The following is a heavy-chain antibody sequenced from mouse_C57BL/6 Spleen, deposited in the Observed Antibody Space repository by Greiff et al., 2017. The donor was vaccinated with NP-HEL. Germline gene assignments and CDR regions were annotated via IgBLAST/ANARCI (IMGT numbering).Heavy chain of an antibody. Sequence: QVQLKQSGAELARPGASVKLSCKASGYTFTSYGISWVKQRTGQGLEWIGEIYPRSGNTYYNEKFKGKATLTADKSSSTAYMELRSLTSEDSAVYFCADYGEDYYYAMDYWGQGTSVTVSS. CDR2: IYPRSGNT. CDR1: GYTFTSYG. D-gene: IGHD2-4*01. CDR3: ADYGEDYYYAMDY. V-gene: IGHV1-81*01. J-gene: IGHJ4*01.